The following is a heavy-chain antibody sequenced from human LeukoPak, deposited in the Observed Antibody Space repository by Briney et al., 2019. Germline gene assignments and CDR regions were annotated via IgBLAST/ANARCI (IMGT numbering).Heavy chain of an antibody. CDR1: GGSISSYY. D-gene: IGHD2-15*01. CDR2: IYYSGST. J-gene: IGHJ4*02. Sequence: SETLSLTCTVSGGSISSYYWNWIRQPPGKGLEWIAYIYYSGSTSYNPSLKSRGTISVDTSKKQFSLKLSSVTAADTAVYYCARHRGAYCSGGDCYSSYYFDSWGQGTLVTVSS. CDR3: ARHRGAYCSGGDCYSSYYFDS. V-gene: IGHV4-59*08.